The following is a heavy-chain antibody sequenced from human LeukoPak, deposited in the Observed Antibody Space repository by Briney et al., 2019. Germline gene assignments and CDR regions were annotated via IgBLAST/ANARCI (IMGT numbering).Heavy chain of an antibody. CDR3: ARWSGSVTARNYYYYMDV. D-gene: IGHD6-6*01. Sequence: SETLSLTCTVSGGSISSSSHYWGWIRQPPGKGLEWIGSFYYSGSTYYNPSLKSRVTISVDTSKNQFSLKLSSVTAADTAVYYCARWSGSVTARNYYYYMDVWGEGTTVTVSS. CDR1: GGSISSSSHY. V-gene: IGHV4-39*07. J-gene: IGHJ6*03. CDR2: FYYSGST.